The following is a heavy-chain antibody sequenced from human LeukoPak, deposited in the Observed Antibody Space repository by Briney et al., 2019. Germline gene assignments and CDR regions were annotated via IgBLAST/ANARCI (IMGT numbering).Heavy chain of an antibody. Sequence: PSETLSLTCAVYGGSFSGYYWSWIRQPPGKGLEWIGEINHSGSTNYNPSLKSRVTISVDTSKNQFSLKLSSVTAADRAVYYCARGGHVGANSEDFDYWGQGTLVTVSS. J-gene: IGHJ4*02. CDR2: INHSGST. CDR1: GGSFSGYY. CDR3: ARGGHVGANSEDFDY. D-gene: IGHD4-23*01. V-gene: IGHV4-34*01.